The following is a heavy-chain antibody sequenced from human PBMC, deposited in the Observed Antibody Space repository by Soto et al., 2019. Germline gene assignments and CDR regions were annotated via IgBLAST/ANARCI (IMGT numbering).Heavy chain of an antibody. CDR1: GFTFSSYW. V-gene: IGHV3-7*01. D-gene: IGHD3-3*01. CDR3: ARAAIFGVAQQFDP. J-gene: IGHJ5*02. Sequence: LRLSCAASGFTFSSYWMSWVRQAPGKGLEWVANIKQDGSEKYYVDSVKGRFTISRDNAKNSLYLQMNSLRAEDTAVYYCARAAIFGVAQQFDPWGQGTLVTVSS. CDR2: IKQDGSEK.